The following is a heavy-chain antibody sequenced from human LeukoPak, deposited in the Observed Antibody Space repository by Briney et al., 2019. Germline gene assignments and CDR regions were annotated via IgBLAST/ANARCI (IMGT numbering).Heavy chain of an antibody. CDR3: AGITMVREQKAGFDP. CDR2: ISSSGSTI. J-gene: IGHJ5*02. V-gene: IGHV3-48*03. Sequence: PGGSLRLSCAASGFTVSSNYMNWVRQAPGKGLEWVSYISSSGSTIYYADSVKGRFTISRDNAKDSLYLQMNSLRAEDTAVYYCAGITMVREQKAGFDPWGQGTLVTVSS. CDR1: GFTVSSNY. D-gene: IGHD3-10*01.